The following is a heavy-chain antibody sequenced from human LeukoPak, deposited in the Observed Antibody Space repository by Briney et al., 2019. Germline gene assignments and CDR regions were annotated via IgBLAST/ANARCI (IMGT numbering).Heavy chain of an antibody. CDR2: LSYTGKK. V-gene: IGHV4-59*02. CDR1: GASVSSSH. Sequence: SETLSLTCLVSGASVSSSHWNWIRQLPGKGLEWIVCLSYTGKKSYNPSLTSRVTISLDTSKNQVSLKLKSLTAADTAVYYCSEGYFEPFDHWGQGISVTVSS. CDR3: SEGYFEPFDH. D-gene: IGHD5-24*01. J-gene: IGHJ4*02.